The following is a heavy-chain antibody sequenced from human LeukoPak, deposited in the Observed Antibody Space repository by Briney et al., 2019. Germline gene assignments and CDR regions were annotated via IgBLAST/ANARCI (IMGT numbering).Heavy chain of an antibody. J-gene: IGHJ4*02. CDR1: GYTFTGYY. V-gene: IGHV1-2*02. Sequence: ASVKVFCKASGYTFTGYYMHWVRQAPGQGLEWMGWINPNSGGTNYAQKFQGRVTMTRDTSISTAYMELSRLRSDDTAVYYCARGKNPIAARPPEGHFDYWGQGTLVTVSS. D-gene: IGHD6-6*01. CDR2: INPNSGGT. CDR3: ARGKNPIAARPPEGHFDY.